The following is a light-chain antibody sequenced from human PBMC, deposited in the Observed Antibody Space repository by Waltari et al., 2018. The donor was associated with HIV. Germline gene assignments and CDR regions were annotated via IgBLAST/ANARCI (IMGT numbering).Light chain of an antibody. CDR3: GVWDDSLNGQV. CDR2: TNN. V-gene: IGLV1-44*01. J-gene: IGLJ2*01. CDR1: SSNIGRNT. Sequence: QSVLTQPPSASGTPGQRVTISCSGSSSNIGRNTVNWYQQLPGTAPKLLIYTNNQRPSWVPDRFSGSKSGTSASLAISGLHSDDEAHYYCGVWDDSLNGQVFGGGTKLTVL.